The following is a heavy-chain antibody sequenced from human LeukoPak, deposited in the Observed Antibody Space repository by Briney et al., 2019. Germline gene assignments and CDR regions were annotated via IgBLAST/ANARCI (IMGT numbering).Heavy chain of an antibody. CDR2: ISSTSSYM. Sequence: GGSLRLSCSASGFDLSPYTMNWVRQAPGKGLEWVASISSTSSYMYYGDSLKGRFTISRDNAKNTLYLQLGSLRAEDTATYYCARRATTFLSWGQGTLVIVSS. CDR3: ARRATTFLS. CDR1: GFDLSPYT. J-gene: IGHJ4*02. V-gene: IGHV3-21*01. D-gene: IGHD3-16*01.